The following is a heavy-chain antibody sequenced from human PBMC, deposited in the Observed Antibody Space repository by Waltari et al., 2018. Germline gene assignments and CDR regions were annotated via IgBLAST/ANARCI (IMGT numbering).Heavy chain of an antibody. CDR3: AKNIVATLEGGLYY. D-gene: IGHD5-12*01. CDR2: ISYDRSNK. J-gene: IGHJ4*02. V-gene: IGHV3-30-3*02. Sequence: QVQLVESGGGVVQPGRSLRLSCAASGFTFSSYAMHWVRQAQGKGLEWVAVISYDRSNKYYADSVKGRFTISRDNSKNTLYLQMSSLRAEDTAMYYCAKNIVATLEGGLYYWGQGTLVTVSS. CDR1: GFTFSSYA.